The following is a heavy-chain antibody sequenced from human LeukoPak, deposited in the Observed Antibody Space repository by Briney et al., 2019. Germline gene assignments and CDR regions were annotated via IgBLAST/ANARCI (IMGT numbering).Heavy chain of an antibody. J-gene: IGHJ4*02. Sequence: GGSLRLSCAASGFTFSSYWMHWVRQAPGKGLVWVSRISTDGSSTSYADSVKGRFTISRDNAKNTLYLQMNSLRSEDTAVYYCVRESSAWELDYWGQGTLVTVSS. V-gene: IGHV3-74*01. CDR2: ISTDGSST. D-gene: IGHD6-19*01. CDR1: GFTFSSYW. CDR3: VRESSAWELDY.